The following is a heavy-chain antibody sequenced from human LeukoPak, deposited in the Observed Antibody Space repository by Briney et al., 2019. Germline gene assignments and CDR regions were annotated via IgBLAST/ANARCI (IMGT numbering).Heavy chain of an antibody. CDR1: GYTFTSYY. Sequence: ASVKVSCKASGYTFTSYYMHWVRQAPGQGLEWRGIINPSGGSTSYAQKFQGRVTMTRDTSTRTVYMELSSLRSEETVVYYCARELLDDAFDIWGQGTMVTVSS. CDR2: INPSGGST. CDR3: ARELLDDAFDI. D-gene: IGHD1-1*01. J-gene: IGHJ3*02. V-gene: IGHV1-46*01.